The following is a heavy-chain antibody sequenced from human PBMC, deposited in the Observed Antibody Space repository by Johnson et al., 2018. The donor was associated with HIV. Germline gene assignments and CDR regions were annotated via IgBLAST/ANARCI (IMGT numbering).Heavy chain of an antibody. CDR2: ISYDGSNK. Sequence: QVQLVESGGGVVQPGRSLRLSCAASGFTFSSYGMHWVRQAPGKGLEWLAVISYDGSNKYYGDSVRGRFTISRENSKNTLYLQMNSRRAEDTAVYYCAKVGATVVTPRGEAFDIWGQGAMVTVSS. D-gene: IGHD4-23*01. CDR3: AKVGATVVTPRGEAFDI. J-gene: IGHJ3*02. CDR1: GFTFSSYG. V-gene: IGHV3-30*18.